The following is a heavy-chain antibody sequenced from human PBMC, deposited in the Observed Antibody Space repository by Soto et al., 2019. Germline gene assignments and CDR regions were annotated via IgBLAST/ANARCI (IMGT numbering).Heavy chain of an antibody. CDR2: IYYSGST. CDR1: GGSISSYY. D-gene: IGHD3-16*02. J-gene: IGHJ5*02. Sequence: SETLSLTCTVSGGSISSYYWSWIRQPPGKGLEWIGYIYYSGSTNYNPSLKSRVTISVDTSKNQFSLKLSSVTAADTAVYYCAREVGDYDYIWGSYRRHNLFDPWGQGSLVTVSS. V-gene: IGHV4-59*01. CDR3: AREVGDYDYIWGSYRRHNLFDP.